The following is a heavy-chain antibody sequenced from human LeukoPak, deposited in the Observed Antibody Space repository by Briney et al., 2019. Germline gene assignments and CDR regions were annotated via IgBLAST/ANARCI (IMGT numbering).Heavy chain of an antibody. CDR3: ARGSGSYYRGFFDY. CDR1: GFTFSSYA. Sequence: GGSLRLSCAASGFTFSSYAMHWVRQAPGKGLEWVAVISYDGSNKYYADSVKGRFTISRDNSKNTLYLQMNSLRAEDTAVYYCARGSGSYYRGFFDYWGQGTLVTVSS. D-gene: IGHD1-26*01. J-gene: IGHJ4*02. V-gene: IGHV3-30-3*01. CDR2: ISYDGSNK.